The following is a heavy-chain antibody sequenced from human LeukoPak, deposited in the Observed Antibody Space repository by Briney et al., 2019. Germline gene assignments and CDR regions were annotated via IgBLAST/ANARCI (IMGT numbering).Heavy chain of an antibody. CDR2: IRSKAYGETI. Sequence: GGSLRLSCTGSGFTFGDYPINWVRQAPGKGLEWEGFIRSKAYGETIDYAASVKGRFTISRDDSKSIAYLQMNSLKTEDTAVYYCARSIFGVVIDYWGQGTLVTVSS. CDR3: ARSIFGVVIDY. CDR1: GFTFGDYP. D-gene: IGHD3-3*01. J-gene: IGHJ4*02. V-gene: IGHV3-49*04.